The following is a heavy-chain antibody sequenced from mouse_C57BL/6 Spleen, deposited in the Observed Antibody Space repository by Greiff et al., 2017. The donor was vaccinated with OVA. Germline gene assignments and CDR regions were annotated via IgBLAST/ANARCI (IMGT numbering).Heavy chain of an antibody. V-gene: IGHV1-82*01. D-gene: IGHD2-3*01. CDR1: GYAFTSSW. Sequence: VQLQESGPELVKPGASVKLSCKASGYAFTSSWMNWLKQRPGQGLEWIGRIYPGDGDTNYNGKFKGKATLTADKSSSTAYMQLSILTSEDSAVYVGASEKGYDGYYLFAYWGKGTLVTVSA. CDR3: ASEKGYDGYYLFAY. CDR2: IYPGDGDT. J-gene: IGHJ3*01.